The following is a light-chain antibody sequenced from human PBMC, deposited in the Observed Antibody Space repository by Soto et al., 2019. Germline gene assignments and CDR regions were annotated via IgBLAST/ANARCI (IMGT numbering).Light chain of an antibody. CDR1: QSVSSN. V-gene: IGKV3-15*01. J-gene: IGKJ1*01. CDR2: AAS. Sequence: EIVMSQSPATLSVSPGERATRACRARQSVSSNLAWYQQKPGQAPRLLIYAASTRATGMPARFSGSGSGTEFTLTISSLQSEDFAVYYCQQYNNWPVFGQGTKVDIK. CDR3: QQYNNWPV.